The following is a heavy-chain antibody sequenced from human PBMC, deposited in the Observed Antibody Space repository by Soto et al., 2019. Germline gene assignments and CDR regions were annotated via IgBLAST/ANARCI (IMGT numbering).Heavy chain of an antibody. CDR3: AKDWGWRYSYEYYFDY. V-gene: IGHV3-30*18. CDR1: GFTFSSYG. CDR2: ISYDGSNT. Sequence: QVQLVESGGGVVQPGRSLRLSCAASGFTFSSYGMHWVRQAPGKGLEWVAVISYDGSNTYYADSVKGRFTISRDNSKNTLYLQMNSLRAEDTAVYYCAKDWGWRYSYEYYFDYGGQETLVTVSS. J-gene: IGHJ4*02. D-gene: IGHD5-18*01.